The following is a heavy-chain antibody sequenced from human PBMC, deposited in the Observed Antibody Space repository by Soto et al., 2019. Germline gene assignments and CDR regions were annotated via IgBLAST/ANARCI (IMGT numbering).Heavy chain of an antibody. CDR1: GFTFSSYA. CDR3: ARDSGGNGYYYYGMDV. V-gene: IGHV3-30-3*01. CDR2: ISYDGSNK. D-gene: IGHD2-15*01. Sequence: GGSLRLSCEASGFTFSSYAMHWVRQAPGKGLEWVAVISYDGSNKYYADSVTGRFTISRDNSKNTLYLQMNSLRAEDTAVYYCARDSGGNGYYYYGMDVWGQGTTVTVSS. J-gene: IGHJ6*02.